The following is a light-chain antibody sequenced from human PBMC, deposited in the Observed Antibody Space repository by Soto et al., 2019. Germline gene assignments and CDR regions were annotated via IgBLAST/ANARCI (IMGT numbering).Light chain of an antibody. J-gene: IGKJ2*01. CDR1: RTISIY. Sequence: DIQLTQSPSSLSASVGDRVTITCRASRTISIYLNWYQQRPGRAPKLLIYAASTLQSGVPSRFSGSGSGTDFTLTISNVQPEDFATYYCQQSYSSPMFTFGQGTRLEIK. V-gene: IGKV1-39*01. CDR3: QQSYSSPMFT. CDR2: AAS.